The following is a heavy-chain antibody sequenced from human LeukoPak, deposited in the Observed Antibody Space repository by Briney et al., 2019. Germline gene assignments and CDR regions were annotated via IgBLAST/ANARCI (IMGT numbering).Heavy chain of an antibody. CDR3: ARLSTTSGWYSWFDP. V-gene: IGHV4-59*08. CDR2: IYYTGST. D-gene: IGHD6-19*01. Sequence: KPSETLSLTCAVSGGSISNYYWSWIRQPPGKGLACIGYIYYTGSTTYNPSLKSRVTISVDSSKNQFSLRLSSVTAADTAVYYCARLSTTSGWYSWFDPWGQGTLVTVSS. CDR1: GGSISNYY. J-gene: IGHJ5*02.